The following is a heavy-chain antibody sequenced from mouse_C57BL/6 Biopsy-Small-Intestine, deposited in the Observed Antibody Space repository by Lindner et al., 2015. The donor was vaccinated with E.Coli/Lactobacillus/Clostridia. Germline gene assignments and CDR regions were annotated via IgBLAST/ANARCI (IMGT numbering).Heavy chain of an antibody. Sequence: QSHGKSLEWVGDINPNNGDTIYNQKFKGKATLTVDKSSSTAYMELRSLTSEDTAVYYCARGVTGDYWGQGTSVTVSS. CDR2: INPNNGDT. D-gene: IGHD2-5*01. J-gene: IGHJ4*01. CDR3: ARGVTGDY. V-gene: IGHV1-18*01.